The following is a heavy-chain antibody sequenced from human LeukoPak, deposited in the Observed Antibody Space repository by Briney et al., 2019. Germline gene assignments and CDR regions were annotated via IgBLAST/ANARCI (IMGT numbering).Heavy chain of an antibody. D-gene: IGHD2-2*01. CDR2: ISSSSSYI. V-gene: IGHV3-21*01. Sequence: PGGSLRLSCAASGFTFSSYSMNWVRQAPGKGLEWVSSISSSSSYIYYADSVKGRFTISRDNAKNSLYLQMNSLRAEDTAVYCCARDQGCSSTSCYFAAYYGMDVWGQGTTVTVSS. CDR1: GFTFSSYS. CDR3: ARDQGCSSTSCYFAAYYGMDV. J-gene: IGHJ6*02.